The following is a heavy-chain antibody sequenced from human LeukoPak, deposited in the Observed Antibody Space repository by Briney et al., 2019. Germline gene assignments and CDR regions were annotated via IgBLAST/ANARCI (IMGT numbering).Heavy chain of an antibody. Sequence: SETLSLTCTVSGYSLSSGYYWVWIRQPPGKGLEWIGSIYRSGSTNYNPSLKSRVTISVDTSENQFSLKVTSVTAADTAVYYCARGDCSSTICYSPMDVWGKGTTVTVSS. J-gene: IGHJ6*03. CDR3: ARGDCSSTICYSPMDV. D-gene: IGHD2-2*01. V-gene: IGHV4-38-2*02. CDR2: IYRSGST. CDR1: GYSLSSGYY.